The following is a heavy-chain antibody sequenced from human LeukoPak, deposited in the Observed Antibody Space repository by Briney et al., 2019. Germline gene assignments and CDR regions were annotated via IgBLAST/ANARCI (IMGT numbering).Heavy chain of an antibody. CDR1: GGSISSGGYY. Sequence: SQTLPLTCTVSGGSISSGGYYWSWIRQHPGKGLEWIGYIYYSGSTYYNPSLKSRVTISVDTSKNQFSLKLSSVTAADTAVYYCARDRPYDYVWGSYRSDAFDIWGQGTMVTVSS. V-gene: IGHV4-31*03. J-gene: IGHJ3*02. CDR3: ARDRPYDYVWGSYRSDAFDI. CDR2: IYYSGST. D-gene: IGHD3-16*02.